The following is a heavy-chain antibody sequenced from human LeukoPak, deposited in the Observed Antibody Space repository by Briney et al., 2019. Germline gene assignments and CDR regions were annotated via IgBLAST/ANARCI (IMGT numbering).Heavy chain of an antibody. CDR3: ARGGYCSSTSCFIDNWFDP. CDR2: IIPIFGTA. D-gene: IGHD2-2*01. Sequence: AVKVSCKASGGTFSSYAISWVRQAPGQGLEWMGGIIPIFGTANYAQKFQGRVTITADESTSTAYMELSSLRSEDTAVYYCARGGYCSSTSCFIDNWFDPWGQGTLVTVSS. V-gene: IGHV1-69*01. CDR1: GGTFSSYA. J-gene: IGHJ5*02.